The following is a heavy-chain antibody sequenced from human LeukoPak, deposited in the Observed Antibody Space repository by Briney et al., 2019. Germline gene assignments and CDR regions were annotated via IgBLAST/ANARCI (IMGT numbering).Heavy chain of an antibody. CDR3: AKCYAYYDSSGDFDY. Sequence: GGSLRLSCAASGFTFSSYAMSWVRQAPGKGLEWVSAISGSGDSTYYADSVKGRFTISRDNSKNTLHLQMYSLRAEDTAVHYCAKCYAYYDSSGDFDYWGQGTLVTVSS. J-gene: IGHJ4*02. CDR1: GFTFSSYA. D-gene: IGHD3-22*01. CDR2: ISGSGDST. V-gene: IGHV3-23*01.